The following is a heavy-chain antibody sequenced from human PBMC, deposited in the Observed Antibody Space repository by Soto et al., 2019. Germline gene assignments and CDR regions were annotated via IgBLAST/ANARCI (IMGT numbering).Heavy chain of an antibody. D-gene: IGHD2-15*01. CDR1: GGSISSGGYY. V-gene: IGHV4-31*03. J-gene: IGHJ4*02. Sequence: QVQLQESGPGLVKPSQTLSLTCTVSGGSISSGGYYWSWIRQHPGKGLEWIGYIYYSGSTYYNPSLKSRATISVDTSKNQFSLKLSSVSVADTAVYYCARDPGYCSGGSCYPGWFDYWGQGTLVTVSS. CDR2: IYYSGST. CDR3: ARDPGYCSGGSCYPGWFDY.